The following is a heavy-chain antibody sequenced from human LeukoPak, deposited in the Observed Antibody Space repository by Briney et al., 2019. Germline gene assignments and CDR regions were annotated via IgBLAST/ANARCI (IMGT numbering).Heavy chain of an antibody. V-gene: IGHV1-18*01. D-gene: IGHD3-9*01. CDR1: GYTFNNFG. Sequence: GASVNVPCKASGYTFNNFGISWVRQAPGQGLEWMGWINTYNGDTNYAQKFQGRVTMTTDTSTTTVYIELRSLTSDDTAAYYCAREWWGYDVLTGDNWFDPWGQGTLVTVSS. CDR2: INTYNGDT. CDR3: AREWWGYDVLTGDNWFDP. J-gene: IGHJ5*02.